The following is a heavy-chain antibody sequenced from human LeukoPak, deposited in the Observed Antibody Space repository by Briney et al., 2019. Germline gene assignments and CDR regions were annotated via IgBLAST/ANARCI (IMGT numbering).Heavy chain of an antibody. J-gene: IGHJ5*02. V-gene: IGHV1-69*06. CDR2: IIPLFGTP. D-gene: IGHD3-22*01. Sequence: ASVKVSCKASGYTFTGYYMHWVRQAPGQGLEWMGGIIPLFGTPDYAQKFQDRFTITADTSTSTAYMELRSLRSDDTAVYYCARDFETYFYDSSGYPPNDWFVPWGQGTLVTASS. CDR3: ARDFETYFYDSSGYPPNDWFVP. CDR1: GYTFTGYY.